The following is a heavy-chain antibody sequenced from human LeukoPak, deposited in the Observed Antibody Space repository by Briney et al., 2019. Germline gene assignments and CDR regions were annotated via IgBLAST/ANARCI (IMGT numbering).Heavy chain of an antibody. J-gene: IGHJ4*02. Sequence: SETLSLTCTVSGGSTISSTYHWGWLRQPPGKGLEWIGSIYYTRITYYNPSLKSRVTISVDTSKNQFSLKLSSVTAADTAVYYSARLINGSPGDYWGQGTLVTVSS. CDR2: IYYTRIT. V-gene: IGHV4-39*01. CDR1: GGSTISSTYH. CDR3: ARLINGSPGDY. D-gene: IGHD1-26*01.